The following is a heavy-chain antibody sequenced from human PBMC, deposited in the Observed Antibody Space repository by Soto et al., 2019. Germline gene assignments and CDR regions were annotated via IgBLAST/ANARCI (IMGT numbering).Heavy chain of an antibody. D-gene: IGHD2-2*01. CDR3: AKGQHCSTTSCYFYYYGMDV. Sequence: GGSLRLSCAASGFTFSTYGMHWVRQAPGKGLEWVAVISYDGSNKYYADSVKGRLTISRDNSKNTLYLQMNSLRAEDTAVYYCAKGQHCSTTSCYFYYYGMDVWGQRTTVTVSS. J-gene: IGHJ6*02. CDR1: GFTFSTYG. V-gene: IGHV3-30*18. CDR2: ISYDGSNK.